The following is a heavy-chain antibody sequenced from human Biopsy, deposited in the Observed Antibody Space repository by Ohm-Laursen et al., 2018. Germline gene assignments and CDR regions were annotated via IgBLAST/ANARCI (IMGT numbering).Heavy chain of an antibody. Sequence: SDTLSLTCTVSGVSISVYGYYWAWIRQLPEKGLDWIGYIYHSGTTYYNPSLKSRLTMSVDTSKNEFSLRLRSVTAADTAVYFCATFRASWDTTQGGDYWGQGTLVTVSS. CDR3: ATFRASWDTTQGGDY. CDR2: IYHSGTT. V-gene: IGHV4-31*03. CDR1: GVSISVYGYY. D-gene: IGHD1-26*01. J-gene: IGHJ4*02.